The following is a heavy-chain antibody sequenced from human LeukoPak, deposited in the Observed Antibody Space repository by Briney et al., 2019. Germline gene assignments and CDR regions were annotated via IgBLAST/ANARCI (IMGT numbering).Heavy chain of an antibody. D-gene: IGHD3-10*01. V-gene: IGHV3-9*01. Sequence: GGSLRLSCAASGFTFDDYAMHWVRQAPGKGLEWVSGISWNSGSIGYADSVKGRFTISRDNAKNSLYLQMNSLRAEDTALYYCAKGSEGGFDYWGQGTLVTVSS. CDR1: GFTFDDYA. J-gene: IGHJ4*02. CDR2: ISWNSGSI. CDR3: AKGSEGGFDY.